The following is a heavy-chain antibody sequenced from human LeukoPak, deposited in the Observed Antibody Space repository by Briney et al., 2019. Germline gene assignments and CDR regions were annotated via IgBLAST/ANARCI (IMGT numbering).Heavy chain of an antibody. D-gene: IGHD3-22*01. Sequence: ASVKVSCKASGYTFTSYYMHWVRQAPGQGLEWMGIINPSGGSTGYAQKFQGRVAMTRDMSTSTVYMELSSLRSDDTAVYYCARDFPPPTMIVVAPGYWGQGTLVTVSS. CDR3: ARDFPPPTMIVVAPGY. CDR1: GYTFTSYY. CDR2: INPSGGST. V-gene: IGHV1-46*01. J-gene: IGHJ4*02.